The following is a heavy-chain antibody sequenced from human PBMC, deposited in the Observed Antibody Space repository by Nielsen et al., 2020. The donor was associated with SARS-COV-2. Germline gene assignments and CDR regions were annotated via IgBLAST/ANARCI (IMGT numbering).Heavy chain of an antibody. V-gene: IGHV4-59*01. J-gene: IGHJ3*02. CDR3: ARDRSSSWDDAFDI. D-gene: IGHD6-6*01. CDR2: IYYSGST. Sequence: GSLRLSCTVSGGSISSYYWSWIRQPPGKGLEWIGYIYYSGSTNYNPSLKSRVTISVDTSKNQFSLKLSSVTAADTAVYYCARDRSSSWDDAFDIWGQGTMVTVSS. CDR1: GGSISSYY.